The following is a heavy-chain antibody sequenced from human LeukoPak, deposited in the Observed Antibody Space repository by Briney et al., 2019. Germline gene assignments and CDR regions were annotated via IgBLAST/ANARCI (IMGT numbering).Heavy chain of an antibody. J-gene: IGHJ6*02. CDR2: IYPSGST. CDR1: DGSISSYY. D-gene: IGHD6-13*01. CDR3: ARTSSNSWSYGMDV. V-gene: IGHV4-4*07. Sequence: SETLSLTCTVSDGSISSYYWSWIRQPAGKGLEWIGRIYPSGSTNYNPSLKSRVTMSVDTSKNQFSLKLSSVTAADTAVYYCARTSSNSWSYGMDVWGQGTTVTVSS.